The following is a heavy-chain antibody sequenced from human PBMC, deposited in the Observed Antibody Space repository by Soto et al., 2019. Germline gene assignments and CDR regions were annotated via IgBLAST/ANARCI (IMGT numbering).Heavy chain of an antibody. D-gene: IGHD3-22*01. CDR1: GYSFTSYW. V-gene: IGHV5-51*01. Sequence: PGESLKISCTGSGYSFTSYWIGRVRQIPGKGLEWMGLISPGASDTRYSPSFQGQVTISADTSINTAFLQWSSLNASDTAMYYCARAHHHYVSTVCQPPGFTPWPQGTLVTAS. CDR2: ISPGASDT. J-gene: IGHJ5*02. CDR3: ARAHHHYVSTVCQPPGFTP.